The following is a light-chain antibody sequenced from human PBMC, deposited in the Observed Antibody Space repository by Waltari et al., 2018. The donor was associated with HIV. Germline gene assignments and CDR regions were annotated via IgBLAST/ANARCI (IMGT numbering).Light chain of an antibody. Sequence: IQMTQTQSPHSASVGNRVTITCRASQNIRNYLNWYQQKPGKAPKLLIYAASSVQSGVPSRFSGSGSGTDFTLTISSLQPEDFATYSCQQTSSSPRTFGQGTKVEIK. CDR2: AAS. J-gene: IGKJ1*01. CDR1: QNIRNY. CDR3: QQTSSSPRT. V-gene: IGKV1-39*01.